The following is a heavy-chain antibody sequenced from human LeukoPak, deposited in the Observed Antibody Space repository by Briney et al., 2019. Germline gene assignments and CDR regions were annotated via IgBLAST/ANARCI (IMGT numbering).Heavy chain of an antibody. CDR1: GGTFSSYA. Sequence: SVKVSYKASGGTFSSYAISWVRQAPGQGLEWMGGIIPIFGTANYAQKFQGRVTITADESTSTAYMELSSLRSEDTAVYYCAREWAYDSSGYYFLWGQGTLVTVSS. CDR2: IIPIFGTA. D-gene: IGHD3-22*01. CDR3: AREWAYDSSGYYFL. J-gene: IGHJ4*02. V-gene: IGHV1-69*13.